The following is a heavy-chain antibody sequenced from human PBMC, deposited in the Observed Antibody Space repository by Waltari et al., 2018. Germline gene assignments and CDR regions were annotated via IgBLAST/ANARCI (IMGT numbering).Heavy chain of an antibody. CDR3: TTYDFWSGYYYYYMDV. CDR1: GFTFSGSA. J-gene: IGHJ6*03. D-gene: IGHD3-3*01. V-gene: IGHV3-73*02. CDR2: IRSKANSYAT. Sequence: EVQLVESGGGLVQPGGSLKLSCAASGFTFSGSAMHWVRQASGKGLEWVGRIRSKANSYATAYAASVKGRFTISRDDSKNTAYLQMNSLKTEDTAVYYCTTYDFWSGYYYYYMDVWGKGTTVTISS.